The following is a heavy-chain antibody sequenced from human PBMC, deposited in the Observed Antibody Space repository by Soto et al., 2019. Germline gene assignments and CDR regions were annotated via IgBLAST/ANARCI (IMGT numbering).Heavy chain of an antibody. D-gene: IGHD2-15*01. CDR2: ISSSSSYI. J-gene: IGHJ4*02. Sequence: GGSLRLSCAASGFTFSSYSMNWVRQAPGKGLEWVSSISSSSSYIYYADSVKGRFTISRDNAKNSLYLQMNSLRAEDTAVYYCARDRRGYCSGGSCYKYFDYWGQGTLVTVSS. CDR1: GFTFSSYS. V-gene: IGHV3-21*01. CDR3: ARDRRGYCSGGSCYKYFDY.